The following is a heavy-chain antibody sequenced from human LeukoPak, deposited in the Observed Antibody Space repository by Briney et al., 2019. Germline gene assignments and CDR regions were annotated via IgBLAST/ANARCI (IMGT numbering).Heavy chain of an antibody. V-gene: IGHV4-39*01. Sequence: PETLSLTCTVSGGSISSTSYYWGWIRQPPGKGLEWIGSIYYSGSTYYNPSLKSRVTISVDTSTNQYSLKLIPVTAADTAVYYCARQASSGWYDYWGQGTLVTVSS. J-gene: IGHJ4*02. CDR3: ARQASSGWYDY. CDR1: GGSISSTSYY. D-gene: IGHD6-19*01. CDR2: IYYSGST.